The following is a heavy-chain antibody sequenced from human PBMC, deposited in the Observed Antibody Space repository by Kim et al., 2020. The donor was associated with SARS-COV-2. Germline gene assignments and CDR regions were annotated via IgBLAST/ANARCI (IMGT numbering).Heavy chain of an antibody. D-gene: IGHD2-15*01. V-gene: IGHV1-18*01. Sequence: ASVKVSCKASGYTFTSYGISWVRQAPGQGLEWMGWISAYNGNTNYAQKLQGRVTMTTDTSTSTAYMELRSLRSDDTAVYYCARDRRVVAATWYGMDVWGQGTTVTVSS. J-gene: IGHJ6*02. CDR1: GYTFTSYG. CDR2: ISAYNGNT. CDR3: ARDRRVVAATWYGMDV.